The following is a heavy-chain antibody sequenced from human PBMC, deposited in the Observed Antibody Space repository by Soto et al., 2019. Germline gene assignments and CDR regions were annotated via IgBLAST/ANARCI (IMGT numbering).Heavy chain of an antibody. Sequence: PSETLSLTCAVYGGSFSGYYWSWIRQPPGKGLEWIGEINQSGSTKYNPSLKSRVTISVDTSKNQFSLKLNSVTAADTAVYYCARVPEYYDSSGYYFRAVDYWGQGTLVTVSS. D-gene: IGHD3-22*01. CDR1: GGSFSGYY. CDR3: ARVPEYYDSSGYYFRAVDY. CDR2: INQSGST. J-gene: IGHJ4*02. V-gene: IGHV4-34*01.